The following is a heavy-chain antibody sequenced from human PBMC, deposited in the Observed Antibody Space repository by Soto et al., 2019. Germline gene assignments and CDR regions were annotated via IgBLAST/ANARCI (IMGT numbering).Heavy chain of an antibody. V-gene: IGHV5-10-1*01. CDR3: ARPKAMVRGIDYYGMDV. CDR1: GYSFTSYW. Sequence: EVQLVQSGAEVKKPGESLRISCKGSGYSFTSYWISWVRQMPGKGLEWMGRIDPSDSYTNYSPSFQGHVTISADKSISXXYLQWSSLKASDTAMYYCARPKAMVRGIDYYGMDVWGQGTTVTVSS. D-gene: IGHD3-10*01. CDR2: IDPSDSYT. J-gene: IGHJ6*02.